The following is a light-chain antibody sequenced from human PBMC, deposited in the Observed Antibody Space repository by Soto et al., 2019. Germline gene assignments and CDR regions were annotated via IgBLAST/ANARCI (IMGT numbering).Light chain of an antibody. Sequence: IGMTQSPLSLPVTPGEPASISCRSSQSLLHSNGYNYLDWYLQKPGQSPQLLIYLGSNRASGVPDRFSGSGSGTDFTLKISRVEAEDVGVYYCMQALQTPLTFGGGTKVEIK. V-gene: IGKV2-28*01. J-gene: IGKJ4*01. CDR1: QSLLHSNGYNY. CDR3: MQALQTPLT. CDR2: LGS.